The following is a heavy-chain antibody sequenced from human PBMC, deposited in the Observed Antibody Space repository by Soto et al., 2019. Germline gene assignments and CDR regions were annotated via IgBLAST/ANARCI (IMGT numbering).Heavy chain of an antibody. CDR3: TGDSEDTSMDNYFDP. V-gene: IGHV3-21*06. CDR2: ISGGGRYI. D-gene: IGHD5-18*01. CDR1: GFSFDRYG. J-gene: IGHJ5*02. Sequence: GGSLRLSCAASGFSFDRYGMNWVRQAPGKGLEWVSSISGGGRYIYYADSVKGRFTISRDNTENSLFLHMDSLRVDDTAVYFCTGDSEDTSMDNYFDPRGQGTLVTVSS.